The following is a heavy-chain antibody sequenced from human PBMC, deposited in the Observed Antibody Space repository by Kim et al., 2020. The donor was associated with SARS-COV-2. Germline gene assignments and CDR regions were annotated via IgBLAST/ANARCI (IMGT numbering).Heavy chain of an antibody. CDR1: GFTFENFY. CDR2: IMQDGSDK. D-gene: IGHD1-1*01. Sequence: GGSLRLSCAASGFTFENFYMSWVRQAPGKGLEWVANIMQDGSDKFYGDSVQGRFTIFRDNAKKSLFLQMNSLRAGDTAVYYCARVRTGTTPWFDAWGHGTLVAVSS. J-gene: IGHJ5*01. V-gene: IGHV3-7*01. CDR3: ARVRTGTTPWFDA.